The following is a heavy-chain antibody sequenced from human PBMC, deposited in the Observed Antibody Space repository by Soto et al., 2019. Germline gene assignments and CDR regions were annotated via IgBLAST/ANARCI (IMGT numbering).Heavy chain of an antibody. CDR3: GRQGRIAAADYYYYYMDV. V-gene: IGHV4-59*08. Sequence: SETLSLTCTVSGGSISSYYWSWIRQPPGKGLEWIGYIYYSGSTNYNPSLKSRVTISVDTSKNQFSLKLSSVTAADTAVYYCGRQGRIAAADYYYYYMDVWGKGTTVTVSS. CDR1: GGSISSYY. CDR2: IYYSGST. D-gene: IGHD6-13*01. J-gene: IGHJ6*03.